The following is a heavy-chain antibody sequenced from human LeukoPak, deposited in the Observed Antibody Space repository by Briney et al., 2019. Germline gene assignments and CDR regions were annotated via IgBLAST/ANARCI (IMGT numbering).Heavy chain of an antibody. CDR3: AREGEVGATEGTFDY. J-gene: IGHJ4*02. CDR1: GGSISSYY. CDR2: IYTSGST. Sequence: SETLSLTCTVSGGSISSYYWSWIRHPAGKGLEWIGRIYTSGSTNYNPSLKSRVTMSVDTSKNQFSLKLSSVTAADTAVYYCAREGEVGATEGTFDYWGQGTLVTVSS. D-gene: IGHD1-26*01. V-gene: IGHV4-4*07.